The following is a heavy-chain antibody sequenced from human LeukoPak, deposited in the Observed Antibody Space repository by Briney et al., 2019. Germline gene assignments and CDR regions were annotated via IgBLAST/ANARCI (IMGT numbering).Heavy chain of an antibody. V-gene: IGHV3-7*03. CDR2: INQDGSET. Sequence: GGSLRLSCAASGFTFGTYYMSWVRQAPGKGLEWVANINQDGSETNYADSVQGRFTMSKDNTENSRYLQMNSLKAEDSAIYCGAKGGTYYYDSSGFFTIGSQGTMVTVSS. J-gene: IGHJ3*02. CDR1: GFTFGTYY. CDR3: AKGGTYYYDSSGFFTI. D-gene: IGHD3-22*01.